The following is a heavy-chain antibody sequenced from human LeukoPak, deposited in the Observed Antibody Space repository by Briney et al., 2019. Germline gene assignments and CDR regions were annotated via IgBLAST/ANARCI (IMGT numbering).Heavy chain of an antibody. CDR2: IYHSGST. D-gene: IGHD5-24*01. V-gene: IGHV4-38-2*02. Sequence: PSETLSLTCTVSGYSISSGYYWGWIRQPPGKGLEWIGSIYHSGSTYYNPSLKSRVTISVDTSKNQFSLKLSSVTAADTAVYYCARGCRDGYSNYWYFDLWGRGTLVTVSS. CDR1: GYSISSGYY. J-gene: IGHJ2*01. CDR3: ARGCRDGYSNYWYFDL.